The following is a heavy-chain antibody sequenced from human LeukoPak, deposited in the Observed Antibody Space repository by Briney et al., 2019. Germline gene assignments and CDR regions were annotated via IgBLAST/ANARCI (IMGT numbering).Heavy chain of an antibody. CDR2: FFYSGST. CDR3: ARGQGSGSSWAFDY. V-gene: IGHV4-39*07. CDR1: GGSISSSTYY. J-gene: IGHJ4*02. Sequence: SETLSLTCTVSGGSISSSTYYWGWIRQPPGKGLEWIGSFFYSGSTYYNPSLKSRLTMSVDTSNNQFSLSLSSVTAADTAVYYCARGQGSGSSWAFDYWGQGTLVTVSS. D-gene: IGHD1-26*01.